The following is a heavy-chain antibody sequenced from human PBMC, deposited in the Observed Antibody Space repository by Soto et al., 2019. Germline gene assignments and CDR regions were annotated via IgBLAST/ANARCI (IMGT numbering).Heavy chain of an antibody. V-gene: IGHV4-39*01. CDR3: ATGPLQVGYYYYYGMDV. D-gene: IGHD3-10*01. J-gene: IGHJ6*02. Sequence: QLQLQESGPGLVKPSETLSLTCTSSGGSTSSSSYYWGWIRQPPGKGLEWIGSIYYSGSTYYNPSLKSRVTISVDTSKNQFSLKLSSVTAADTAVYYCATGPLQVGYYYYYGMDVWGQGTTVTVSS. CDR2: IYYSGST. CDR1: GGSTSSSSYY.